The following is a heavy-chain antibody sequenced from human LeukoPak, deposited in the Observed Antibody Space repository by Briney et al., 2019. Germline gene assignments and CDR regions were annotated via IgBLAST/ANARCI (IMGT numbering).Heavy chain of an antibody. Sequence: SSETLSLTCTVSGGSISSYYWSWVRQPPGKGLEWVGYIYYSGSTNYNPSLKSRVTISVDTSKNQFSLKLSSVTAADTAVYYCARKSGYSYGPFDYWGQGTLVTVFS. CDR2: IYYSGST. V-gene: IGHV4-59*08. CDR1: GGSISSYY. D-gene: IGHD5-18*01. CDR3: ARKSGYSYGPFDY. J-gene: IGHJ4*02.